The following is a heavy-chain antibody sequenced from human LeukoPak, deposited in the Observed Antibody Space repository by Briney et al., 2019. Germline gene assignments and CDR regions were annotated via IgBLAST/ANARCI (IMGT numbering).Heavy chain of an antibody. CDR2: IIPIFGTA. D-gene: IGHD6-13*01. CDR3: ARERPPGDSSSWFLEGYFDI. Sequence: SVKVSCKASGGTFISYAITWVRQAPGQGLEWMGRIIPIFGTANYAQKFQGRVTTTTDESTRTAYMELSSLRSEDTAVYYCARERPPGDSSSWFLEGYFDIWGQGSLVIVSS. J-gene: IGHJ4*02. CDR1: GGTFISYA. V-gene: IGHV1-69*05.